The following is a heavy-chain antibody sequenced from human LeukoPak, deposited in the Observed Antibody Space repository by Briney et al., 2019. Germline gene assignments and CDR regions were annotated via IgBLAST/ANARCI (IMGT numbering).Heavy chain of an antibody. V-gene: IGHV3-7*01. CDR1: GFIFSSYW. CDR3: ARATGGSHDY. D-gene: IGHD1-26*01. J-gene: IGHJ4*02. Sequence: GGSLRLSCAASGFIFSSYWMNWIRQTPGKGLEWVASIKQDGSEKYYVDAVQGRFTISRDNAKNSLYLQMNSLRVEDTAEYYCARATGGSHDYWGQGTLVTVSS. CDR2: IKQDGSEK.